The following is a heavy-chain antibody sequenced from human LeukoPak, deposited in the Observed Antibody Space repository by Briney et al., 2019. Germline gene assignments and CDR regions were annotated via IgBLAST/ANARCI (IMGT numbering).Heavy chain of an antibody. CDR2: IIPIFGTA. Sequence: GASVKVSCKASGGTFSSYAISWVRQAPGQGLEWVGGIIPIFGTANYAQKFQGRVTITTDESTSTAYMELSSLRSEDTAVYYCARSTYYYDSSGYYPMDYWGQGTLVTVSS. CDR3: ARSTYYYDSSGYYPMDY. V-gene: IGHV1-69*05. CDR1: GGTFSSYA. D-gene: IGHD3-22*01. J-gene: IGHJ4*02.